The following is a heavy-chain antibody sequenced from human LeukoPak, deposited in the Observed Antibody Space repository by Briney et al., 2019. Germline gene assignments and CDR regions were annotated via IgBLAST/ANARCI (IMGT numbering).Heavy chain of an antibody. CDR1: GFTFSTYW. CDR3: ARGGGNSYAPVDY. D-gene: IGHD5-18*01. CDR2: INSNGNTT. Sequence: GGSLRLSCAASGFTFSTYWMHWARQVPGKGLVWVSRINSNGNTTPYADSVKGRFTISRDNAKNTLFLQMNNLRAEDTAVYYCARGGGNSYAPVDYWGQGTLVTVSS. J-gene: IGHJ4*02. V-gene: IGHV3-74*01.